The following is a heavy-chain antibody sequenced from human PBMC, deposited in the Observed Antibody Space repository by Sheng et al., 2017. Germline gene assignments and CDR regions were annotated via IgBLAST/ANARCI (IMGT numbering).Heavy chain of an antibody. CDR2: IRYDGSNK. CDR1: GFTFSSYG. Sequence: QVQLVESGGGVVQPGGSLRLSCAASGFTFSSYGMHWVRQAPGKGLEWVAFIRYDGSNKYYADSVKGRFTISRDNSKNTLYLQMNSLRAEDTAVYYCAKGVIVVVGDDSEGFDYWGQGTLVTVSS. D-gene: IGHD2-15*01. J-gene: IGHJ4*02. V-gene: IGHV3-30*02. CDR3: AKGVIVVVGDDSEGFDY.